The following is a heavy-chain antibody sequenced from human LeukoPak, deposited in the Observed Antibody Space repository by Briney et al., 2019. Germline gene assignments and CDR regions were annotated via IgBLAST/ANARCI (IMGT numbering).Heavy chain of an antibody. CDR1: GYTFTGCY. D-gene: IGHD4-17*01. CDR2: INPNSGGT. J-gene: IGHJ6*03. Sequence: ASVKVSCKASGYTFTGCYMHWVRQAPGQGLEWMGWINPNSGGTNYAQKFQGRVTMTRDTSISTAYMELSRLRSDDTAVYYCARDDYAGDHYYYYMDVWGKGTTVTVSS. V-gene: IGHV1-2*02. CDR3: ARDDYAGDHYYYYMDV.